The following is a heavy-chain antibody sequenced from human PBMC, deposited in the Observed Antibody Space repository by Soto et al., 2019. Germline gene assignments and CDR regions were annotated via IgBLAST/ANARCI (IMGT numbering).Heavy chain of an antibody. CDR1: GYSFPTYW. V-gene: IGHV5-51*01. Sequence: GESLKISCKGSGYSFPTYWIGWVRQMPGKGLEWMGIIYPGDSETRYSPSFQGQVTISADKSISTAYLQWSSLEAADTAMYYCARLDTRVVQEYYYGMDVWGQGTTVTVSS. J-gene: IGHJ6*02. CDR3: ARLDTRVVQEYYYGMDV. D-gene: IGHD5-18*01. CDR2: IYPGDSET.